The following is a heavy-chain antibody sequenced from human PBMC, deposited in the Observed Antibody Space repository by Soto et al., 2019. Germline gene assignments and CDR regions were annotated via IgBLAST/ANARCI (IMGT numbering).Heavy chain of an antibody. CDR1: GYTFTNYG. CDR2: ISGYNVNT. V-gene: IGHV1-18*01. J-gene: IGHJ5*02. CDR3: ARVQMFRGVDWFDP. Sequence: QVQLVQSGAEVKKPGASVKVSCKTSGYTFTNYGITWVRQAPGQGLEWMGWISGYNVNTNYAQKLQGRVIMTTDTSTGKAYMELRSLRSDDTAVYYWARVQMFRGVDWFDPLGQGTLGTISS. D-gene: IGHD3-10*01.